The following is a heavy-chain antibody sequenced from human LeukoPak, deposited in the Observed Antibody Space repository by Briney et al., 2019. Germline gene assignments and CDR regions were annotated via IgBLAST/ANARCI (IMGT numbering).Heavy chain of an antibody. CDR3: AREWFGENYYYYMDV. Sequence: SETLSLTCTVSGGSISSYYWSWIRQPPGKGLEWIGYIYYSGSTNYNPSLKSRVTISVDTSKNQFSLKLSSVTAADTAVYYCAREWFGENYYYYMDVWGKGTTVTVSS. CDR1: GGSISSYY. J-gene: IGHJ6*03. D-gene: IGHD3-10*01. V-gene: IGHV4-59*01. CDR2: IYYSGST.